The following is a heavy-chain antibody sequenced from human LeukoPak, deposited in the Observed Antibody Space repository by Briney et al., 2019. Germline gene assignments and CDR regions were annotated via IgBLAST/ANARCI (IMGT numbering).Heavy chain of an antibody. Sequence: GASVKVSCKASGGTFSSYAISLVRQAPGQGLEWMGRIIPIFGTANYAQKFQGRVTITTDESTSTAYMELSSLRSEDTAVYYCARASYTSGWYFDYWGQGTLVTVSS. CDR3: ARASYTSGWYFDY. CDR2: IIPIFGTA. CDR1: GGTFSSYA. D-gene: IGHD6-19*01. J-gene: IGHJ4*02. V-gene: IGHV1-69*05.